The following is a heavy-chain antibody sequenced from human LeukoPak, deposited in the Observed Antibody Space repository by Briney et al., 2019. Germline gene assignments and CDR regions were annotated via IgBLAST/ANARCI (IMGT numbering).Heavy chain of an antibody. CDR3: ARDGRVTGCSSISSSWFNP. V-gene: IGHV1-46*01. CDR2: INPTGGST. D-gene: IGHD2-2*01. J-gene: IGHJ5*02. CDR1: GYTFPSYF. Sequence: ASVKVSCKASGYTFPSYFMHWVRQAPGQGLEWMGIINPTGGSTTYAQKFQGRVTMTRDTSTSTVYMELSSLRSEDTAVYYCARDGRVTGCSSISSSWFNPWCQ.